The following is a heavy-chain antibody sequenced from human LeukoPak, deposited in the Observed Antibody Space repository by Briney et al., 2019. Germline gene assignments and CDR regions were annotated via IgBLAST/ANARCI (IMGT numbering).Heavy chain of an antibody. CDR1: GGSIISSYYY. D-gene: IGHD3-16*01. Sequence: SETLSLTCTVSGGSIISSYYYWGWIRQPPGKRPELIGTVYDSGATSYNPSLKSRVTISVDTSKNQFPLKLSSVTAADTAVYYCARGLLKSGRLNYYFDYWGQGTLVTVSS. J-gene: IGHJ4*02. V-gene: IGHV4-39*06. CDR3: ARGLLKSGRLNYYFDY. CDR2: VYDSGAT.